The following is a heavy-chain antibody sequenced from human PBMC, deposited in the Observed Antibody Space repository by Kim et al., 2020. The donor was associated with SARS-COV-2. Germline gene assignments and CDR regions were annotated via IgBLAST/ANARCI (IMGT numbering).Heavy chain of an antibody. CDR1: GYTFTNYY. Sequence: ASVKVSCKASGYTFTNYYIHWVRQAPGQGLEWMGRINPNSGGTNYAQKFQGRVTMTRDTSISTAYMELSRLTSDDTVIYFCARGSDDLWNNFEAEAFDIWGKGTMVTISS. CDR3: ARGSDDLWNNFEAEAFDI. CDR2: INPNSGGT. J-gene: IGHJ3*02. D-gene: IGHD3-3*01. V-gene: IGHV1-2*05.